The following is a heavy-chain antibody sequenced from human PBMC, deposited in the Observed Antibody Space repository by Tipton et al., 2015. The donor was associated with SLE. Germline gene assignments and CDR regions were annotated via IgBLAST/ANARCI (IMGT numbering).Heavy chain of an antibody. CDR1: GFPFSSFA. CDR3: AKDDTAAAYYFDH. V-gene: IGHV3-23*03. J-gene: IGHJ4*02. CDR2: IYIGGST. D-gene: IGHD6-25*01. Sequence: SLRLSCVASGFPFSSFAMSWVRQAPGKGLECVSTIYIGGSTHYADTVKGRFTISRDNSKNTLYLDVNNLRPEDTAVYYCAKDDTAAAYYFDHWGQGTLVTVSS.